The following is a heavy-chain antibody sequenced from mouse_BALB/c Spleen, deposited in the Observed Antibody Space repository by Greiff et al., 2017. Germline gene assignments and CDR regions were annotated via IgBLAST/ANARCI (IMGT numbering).Heavy chain of an antibody. J-gene: IGHJ3*01. CDR2: ISSGGSYT. CDR3: ARDYDYAWFAY. CDR1: GFTFSSYA. V-gene: IGHV5-9-4*01. D-gene: IGHD2-4*01. Sequence: DVHLVESGGGLVKPGGSLKLSCAASGFTFSSYAMSWVRQSPEKRLEWVAEISSGGSYTYYPDTVTGRFTISRDNAKNTLYLEMSSLRSEDTAMYYCARDYDYAWFAYWGQGTLVTVSA.